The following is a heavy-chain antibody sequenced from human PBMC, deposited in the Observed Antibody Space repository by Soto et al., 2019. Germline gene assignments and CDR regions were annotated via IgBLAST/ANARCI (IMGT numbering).Heavy chain of an antibody. D-gene: IGHD5-18*01. CDR3: AKEAVQLWDPTAGYYFDY. CDR2: ISWDGGST. V-gene: IGHV3-43*01. J-gene: IGHJ4*02. Sequence: GGSLRLSCAASGFTFDDYTMHWVRQAPGKGLEWVSLISWDGGSTYYADSVKGRFTISRDNSKNSLYLQMNSLRTEDTALYYCAKEAVQLWDPTAGYYFDYWGQGTLVTVSS. CDR1: GFTFDDYT.